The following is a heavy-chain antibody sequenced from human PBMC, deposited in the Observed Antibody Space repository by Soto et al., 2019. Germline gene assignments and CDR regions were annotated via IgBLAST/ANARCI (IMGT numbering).Heavy chain of an antibody. CDR2: ISYDGSNK. CDR3: AKDLGAVATIDY. V-gene: IGHV3-30*18. CDR1: GFTFSSYG. J-gene: IGHJ4*02. D-gene: IGHD5-12*01. Sequence: QVQLVESGGGVVQPGRSLRLSCAASGFTFSSYGMHWVRQAPGKGLEWVAVISYDGSNKYYADSVKGRFTISRDNSKNTLYLQMNSLRAEDTAVYYCAKDLGAVATIDYWGQGTLVTVSS.